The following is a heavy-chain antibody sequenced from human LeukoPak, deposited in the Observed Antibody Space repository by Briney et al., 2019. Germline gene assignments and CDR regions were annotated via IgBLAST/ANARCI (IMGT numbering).Heavy chain of an antibody. D-gene: IGHD3-10*01. CDR3: ARVSGFGDPFDY. CDR2: VYYSGST. V-gene: IGHV4-30-4*01. Sequence: PSQTLSLTCTVSDDSINSGDYYWSWIRQPPGKGLEWIGYVYYSGSTYYNPFLKSRVTISVDTSKNQFSLKLNSVTAADTAVYYCARVSGFGDPFDYWGQGTLVTVSS. CDR1: DDSINSGDYY. J-gene: IGHJ4*02.